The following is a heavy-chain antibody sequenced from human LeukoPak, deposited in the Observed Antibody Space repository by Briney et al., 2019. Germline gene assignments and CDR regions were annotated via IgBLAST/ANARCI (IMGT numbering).Heavy chain of an antibody. Sequence: GGSLRLSCAASGFTFSSYSMNWVRQAPGKGLEWVSSIRSSSSYIYYADSVKGRFTISRDNAKNSLYLQMNSLRAEDTAVYYCARVSQQNTIFGVVIIRLDAFDIWGQGTMVTVS. D-gene: IGHD3-3*01. CDR3: ARVSQQNTIFGVVIIRLDAFDI. CDR2: IRSSSSYI. V-gene: IGHV3-21*01. J-gene: IGHJ3*02. CDR1: GFTFSSYS.